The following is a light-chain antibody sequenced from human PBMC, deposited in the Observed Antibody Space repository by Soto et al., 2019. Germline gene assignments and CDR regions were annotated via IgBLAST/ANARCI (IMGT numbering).Light chain of an antibody. V-gene: IGLV1-44*01. CDR1: TSNIGSHS. Sequence: QSVLTQPPSASGAPGQTVTISCSGTTSNIGSHSVNWYRQLPGTAPKVVMFSNDERPSGVPDRFSGSKSGTSASLTITGLQSEDEADYYCTACDTSLNGHLVFGGGTKLTVL. J-gene: IGLJ2*01. CDR2: SND. CDR3: TACDTSLNGHLV.